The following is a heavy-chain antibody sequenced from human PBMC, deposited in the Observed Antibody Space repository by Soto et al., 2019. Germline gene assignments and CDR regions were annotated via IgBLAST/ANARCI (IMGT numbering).Heavy chain of an antibody. J-gene: IGHJ3*02. V-gene: IGHV3-7*01. Sequence: EVQLVESGGGLVQPGGSLRLSCAASGFTFSRYWMSWVRQAPGKGLEWVANIKEDGSEKLYVDSVKGRFTISRDNAKNSLYLQMNRLRAEDTAVYYCARVGYSGYGYHDAFDIWGQGTIVTVSS. D-gene: IGHD5-12*01. CDR2: IKEDGSEK. CDR3: ARVGYSGYGYHDAFDI. CDR1: GFTFSRYW.